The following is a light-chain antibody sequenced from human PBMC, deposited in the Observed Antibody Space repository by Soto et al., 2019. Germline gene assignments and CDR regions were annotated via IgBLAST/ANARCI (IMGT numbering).Light chain of an antibody. CDR1: SSDVGRYNF. J-gene: IGLJ3*02. CDR3: SSYAGSSTWV. Sequence: QSALTQPRSVSGSPGQSVTISCTGTSSDVGRYNFVSWYQQHPGKAPRLMIYGVTERPSGVPDRFSGSKSGNTASLTVSGLQSEDEADYYCSSYAGSSTWVFGGGTKLTVL. CDR2: GVT. V-gene: IGLV2-11*01.